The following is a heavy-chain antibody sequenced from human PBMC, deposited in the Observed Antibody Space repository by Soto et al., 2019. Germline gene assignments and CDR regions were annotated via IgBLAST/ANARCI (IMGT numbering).Heavy chain of an antibody. J-gene: IGHJ4*02. CDR1: GFTFSSYG. V-gene: IGHV3-30*03. Sequence: GGSLRLSCAASGFTFSSYGMHWVRQAPGKGLEWVAVISYDGSNKYYADSVKGRFTISRDNSKNSLYLEMNSLRAEDTAVYYCARRTSGYFAYWGQGALVTVSS. D-gene: IGHD1-26*01. CDR2: ISYDGSNK. CDR3: ARRTSGYFAY.